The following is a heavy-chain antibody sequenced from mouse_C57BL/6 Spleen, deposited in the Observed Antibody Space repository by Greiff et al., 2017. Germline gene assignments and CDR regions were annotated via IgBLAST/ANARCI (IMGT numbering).Heavy chain of an antibody. CDR2: ISDGGSYT. Sequence: EVQVVESGGGLVKPGGSLKLSCAASGFTFSSYAMSWVRQTPEKRLEWVATISDGGSYTYYPDNVKGRFTISRDNAKNNLYLQMSHLKSEDTAMYYCARGDYDYDGFAYWGQGTLVTVSA. CDR1: GFTFSSYA. J-gene: IGHJ3*01. V-gene: IGHV5-4*01. CDR3: ARGDYDYDGFAY. D-gene: IGHD2-4*01.